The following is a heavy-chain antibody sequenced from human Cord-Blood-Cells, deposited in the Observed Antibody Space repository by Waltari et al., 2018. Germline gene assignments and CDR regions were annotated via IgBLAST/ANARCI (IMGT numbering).Heavy chain of an antibody. CDR3: ARAYSSSQHFDY. CDR2: IYYSGST. V-gene: IGHV4-31*03. J-gene: IGHJ4*02. Sequence: QVQLQESGPGLVKPSQTLSLTCTVSGGSISSGGYYWRCIRQHPGKGLEWIGYIYYSGSTYYNPSLKSRVTISVDTSKNQFSLKLSSVTAADTAVYYCARAYSSSQHFDYWGQGTLVTVSS. D-gene: IGHD6-6*01. CDR1: GGSISSGGYY.